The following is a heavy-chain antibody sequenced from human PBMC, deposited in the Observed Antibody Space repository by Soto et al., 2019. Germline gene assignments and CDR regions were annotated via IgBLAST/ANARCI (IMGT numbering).Heavy chain of an antibody. CDR2: ISAYNGNT. Sequence: QVQLVQSGAEVKKPGASVKVSCKASGYTFTSYGISWVRQAPGQGLEWMGWISAYNGNTNYAQKLQGRVTMAEDTSTSTAYMELRSLRSDDTAVYYCARSPYYYDSSGYTGSLDYWGQGTLVTVSS. CDR3: ARSPYYYDSSGYTGSLDY. D-gene: IGHD3-22*01. J-gene: IGHJ4*02. CDR1: GYTFTSYG. V-gene: IGHV1-18*01.